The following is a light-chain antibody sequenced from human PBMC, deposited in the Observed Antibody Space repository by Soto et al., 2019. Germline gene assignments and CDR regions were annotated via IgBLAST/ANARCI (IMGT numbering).Light chain of an antibody. CDR2: GPS. J-gene: IGKJ4*01. Sequence: EIMLTQTPAILSASPGDAITLSCRASQRLGRYLAWYQQRRGQAPRLLIYGPSTRATGVPARFSGSGSGAESTLTISNLQAEDFAVYYCQQYNDWPPSFGGGTKVEI. CDR1: QRLGRY. V-gene: IGKV3-15*01. CDR3: QQYNDWPPS.